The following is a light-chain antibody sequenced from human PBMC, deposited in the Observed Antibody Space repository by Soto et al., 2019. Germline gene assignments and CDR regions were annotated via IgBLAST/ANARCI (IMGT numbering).Light chain of an antibody. CDR1: SGHSSYI. J-gene: IGLJ3*02. CDR2: LEGSGSN. CDR3: ETWDSNTRV. V-gene: IGLV4-60*02. Sequence: QPVLTQSSSASASLGSSVKLTCTLSSGHSSYIIAWHQQQPGKAPRYLMKLEGSGSNNKGSGVPDRFSGSSSGADRYLTISNLQFEEEADYYCETWDSNTRVFGGGTKLTVL.